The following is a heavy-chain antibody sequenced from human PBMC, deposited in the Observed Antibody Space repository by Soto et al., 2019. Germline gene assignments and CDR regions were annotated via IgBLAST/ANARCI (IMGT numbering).Heavy chain of an antibody. Sequence: EVQLVESGGGLVQPGGSLRLSCAASGFTFSSYSMNWVRQAPGKGLEWVSYISSSSSTIYYADSVKGRFTISRDNAKNSLYLQMNSLRDEDTAVYYCARDFGDIVVVPAADSEGYYYYYGMDVWGQGTTDSVSS. V-gene: IGHV3-48*02. CDR3: ARDFGDIVVVPAADSEGYYYYYGMDV. D-gene: IGHD2-2*01. J-gene: IGHJ6*02. CDR1: GFTFSSYS. CDR2: ISSSSSTI.